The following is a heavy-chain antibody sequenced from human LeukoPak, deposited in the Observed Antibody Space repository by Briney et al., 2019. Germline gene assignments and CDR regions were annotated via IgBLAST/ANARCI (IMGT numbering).Heavy chain of an antibody. CDR2: ISNSGGDT. D-gene: IGHD3-10*01. V-gene: IGHV3-23*01. CDR1: GFTFMTYA. Sequence: GGCLRLSCAASGFTFMTYAISWVRQAPGKGLEWVSIISNSGGDTYYADSVKGRFTISRDNSKNTMHVQMNSLRAEDTAIYYCVKSRGSGSYSFDCWGQGTLVTVSS. CDR3: VKSRGSGSYSFDC. J-gene: IGHJ4*02.